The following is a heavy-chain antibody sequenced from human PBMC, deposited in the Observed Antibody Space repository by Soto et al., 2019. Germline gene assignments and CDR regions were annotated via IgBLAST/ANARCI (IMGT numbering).Heavy chain of an antibody. V-gene: IGHV1-46*01. J-gene: IGHJ6*02. CDR3: ARDPNFSLTFHYYGMDV. CDR1: GYTFTTYY. Sequence: ASVKVSCKASGYTFTTYYLHWVLQTPGQGLEWMGIINPDTGSTSSAQNFRGRVSVTRDTSTSTVYMELYSLSSEDTAVYYCARDPNFSLTFHYYGMDVWGQGTTVTVSS. CDR2: INPDTGST.